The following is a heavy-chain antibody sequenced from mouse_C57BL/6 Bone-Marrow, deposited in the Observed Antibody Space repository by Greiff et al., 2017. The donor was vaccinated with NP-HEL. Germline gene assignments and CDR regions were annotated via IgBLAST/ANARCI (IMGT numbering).Heavy chain of an antibody. D-gene: IGHD1-1*01. V-gene: IGHV1-54*01. J-gene: IGHJ1*03. CDR3: ARDPSFHWYFDV. CDR2: INPGSGGT. CDR1: GYAFTNYL. Sequence: QVQLQQSGAELVRPGTSVKVSCKASGYAFTNYLIEWVKQRPGQGLEWIGVINPGSGGTNYNEKFKGKAILTVDKSYSTAYMQLSSLTSEDSSVYFCARDPSFHWYFDVWGTGPTVTAAS.